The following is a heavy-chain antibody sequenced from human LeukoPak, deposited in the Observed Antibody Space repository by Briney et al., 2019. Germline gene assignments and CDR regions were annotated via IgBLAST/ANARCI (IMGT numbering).Heavy chain of an antibody. J-gene: IGHJ4*02. Sequence: GGSLRLSCAVSGFTFSSYAMSWVRQAPGKGLEWVSGISGSGGSTYYADSVKGRFTISRDNSKNTLFLQMNSLRAEDTAVYYCAKGRYSSSWYRGYFDYWGQGTLVTVSS. CDR1: GFTFSSYA. V-gene: IGHV3-23*01. CDR2: ISGSGGST. CDR3: AKGRYSSSWYRGYFDY. D-gene: IGHD6-13*01.